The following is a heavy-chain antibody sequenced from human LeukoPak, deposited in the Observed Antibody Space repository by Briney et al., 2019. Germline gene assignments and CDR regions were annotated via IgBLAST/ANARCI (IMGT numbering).Heavy chain of an antibody. CDR3: VKSDWFDP. Sequence: GGSLRLSCAASGFTFDDYAMHWVRQAPGKGLEWVSGISWNSGSIGYADSVKGRFTISRDNAKNTLYLQMNSLRAEDTGVYYCVKSDWFDPWGQGTLVTVSS. V-gene: IGHV3-9*01. J-gene: IGHJ5*02. CDR2: ISWNSGSI. CDR1: GFTFDDYA.